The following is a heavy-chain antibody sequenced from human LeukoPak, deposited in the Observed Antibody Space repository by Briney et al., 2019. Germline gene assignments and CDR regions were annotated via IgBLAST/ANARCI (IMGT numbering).Heavy chain of an antibody. V-gene: IGHV4-38-2*01. CDR2: IYHSGST. CDR1: GYSISSGYY. J-gene: IGHJ4*02. CDR3: ASHGDRGVNY. D-gene: IGHD3-10*01. Sequence: SETLSLTCAVSGYSISSGYYWGWIRQPPGKGLEWIGSIYHSGSTYYNPSLKSRVTISVDTSKNQFSLKLSSVTAADTAVYYCASHGDRGVNYWGQGTLVIVSS.